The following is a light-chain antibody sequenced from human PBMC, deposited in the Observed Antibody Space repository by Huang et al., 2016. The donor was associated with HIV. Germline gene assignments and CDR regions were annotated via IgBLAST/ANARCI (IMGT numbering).Light chain of an antibody. CDR2: GAS. CDR3: HQYNNWPPWT. J-gene: IGKJ1*01. Sequence: ETVMTQTPATLSVSPGERATLFCRASQSVSSNVAWYQHKPGQAPRLLIYGASTRPTGSPGRFSGSGCGTEFTLTISSLQSEEFSVYYCHQYNNWPPWTFGQGTKVEIK. V-gene: IGKV3-15*01. CDR1: QSVSSN.